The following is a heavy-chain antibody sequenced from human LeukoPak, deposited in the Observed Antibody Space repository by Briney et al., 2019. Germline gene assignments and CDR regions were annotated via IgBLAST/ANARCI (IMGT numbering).Heavy chain of an antibody. V-gene: IGHV4-39*01. CDR1: GVSISSSNSY. J-gene: IGHJ5*02. Sequence: SETLSLTCTVSGVSISSSNSYWGWIRQPPGKGLEWIGSIYYSGNTYYNASLKSQVSISIDTSKNQFSLRLTSVTAADTAVYHCARQDILTGYLTPWGQGTLVTVSS. CDR2: IYYSGNT. D-gene: IGHD3-9*01. CDR3: ARQDILTGYLTP.